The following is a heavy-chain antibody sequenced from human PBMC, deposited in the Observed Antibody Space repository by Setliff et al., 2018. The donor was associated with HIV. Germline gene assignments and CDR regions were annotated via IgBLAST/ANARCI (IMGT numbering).Heavy chain of an antibody. D-gene: IGHD5-12*01. J-gene: IGHJ4*02. CDR1: GDSISSGGYY. CDR2: IYYSGAT. CDR3: ASGRGAKGGYDYFGS. V-gene: IGHV4-31*03. Sequence: LSLTCTVSGDSISSGGYYWSWIRQLPGKGLEWIGYIYYSGATYYNPSLKNRFTISLDTSKSQFSLKLTSVTAADTALYYCASGRGAKGGYDYFGSWGQGTLVTVSS.